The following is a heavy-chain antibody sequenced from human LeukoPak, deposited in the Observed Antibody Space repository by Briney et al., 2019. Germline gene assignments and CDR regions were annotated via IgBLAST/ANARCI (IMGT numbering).Heavy chain of an antibody. CDR1: GGSISSGSYY. CDR3: VGAAETGYYGSGSRDY. D-gene: IGHD3-10*01. Sequence: SETLSLTCTVSGGSISSGSYYWSWIRQPAGKGLEWIGRIYTSGSTNYNPSLKSRVTMSVDTSKNQFSLKLSSVTAADTAVYYCVGAAETGYYGSGSRDYWGQGTLVTVSS. J-gene: IGHJ4*02. V-gene: IGHV4-61*02. CDR2: IYTSGST.